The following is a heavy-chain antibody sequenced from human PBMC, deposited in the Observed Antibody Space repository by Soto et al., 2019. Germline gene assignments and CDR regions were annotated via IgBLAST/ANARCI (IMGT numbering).Heavy chain of an antibody. J-gene: IGHJ4*02. CDR2: ISGSGGST. CDR3: ARLSGTYGRRHYFDY. CDR1: GFTFSSYA. D-gene: IGHD3-16*01. Sequence: EVQLLESGGGLVQPGGSLRLSCAASGFTFSSYAMSWVRQAPGKGLEWVSAISGSGGSTYYADSVKGRFTIYRDNAKSSLYLQMNSLRPEDTAVYYCARLSGTYGRRHYFDYWGQGTLVTVSS. V-gene: IGHV3-23*01.